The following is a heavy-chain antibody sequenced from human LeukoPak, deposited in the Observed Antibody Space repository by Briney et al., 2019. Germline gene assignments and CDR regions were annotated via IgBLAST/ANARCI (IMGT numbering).Heavy chain of an antibody. CDR1: GYTFTDYY. CDR2: INPDSGVT. Sequence: SVKVSCKASGYTFTDYYMHWVRQAPGQGLEWMGWINPDSGVTNYPQKFQGRVTMTRDTSSSTAYMELIRLRSDDTAVYYCARDGTFDIWGQGTMVTVSS. CDR3: ARDGTFDI. J-gene: IGHJ3*02. V-gene: IGHV1-2*02. D-gene: IGHD2-15*01.